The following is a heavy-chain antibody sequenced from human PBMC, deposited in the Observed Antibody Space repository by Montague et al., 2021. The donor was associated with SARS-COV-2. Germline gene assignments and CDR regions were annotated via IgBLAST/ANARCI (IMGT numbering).Heavy chain of an antibody. CDR2: IYDSGST. Sequence: SETLSPTCTVSGGSISSSNYYWDWIRQPPGKGLEWIGSIYDSGSTYYNPCLKSRVTISVDTSKNHFSLKLSSVTAADTAVYYCARRGRKLLPVATTIGGLDIWGQGTMVTVSS. V-gene: IGHV4-39*02. CDR3: ARRGRKLLPVATTIGGLDI. D-gene: IGHD5-12*01. J-gene: IGHJ3*02. CDR1: GGSISSSNYY.